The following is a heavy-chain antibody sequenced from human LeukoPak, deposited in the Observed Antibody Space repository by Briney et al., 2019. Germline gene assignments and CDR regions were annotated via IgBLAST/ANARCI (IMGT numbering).Heavy chain of an antibody. V-gene: IGHV4-59*01. CDR2: IYYSGST. D-gene: IGHD4-11*01. Sequence: SETLSLTCTASGGSISSYYWSWIRQPPGKGLEWIGYIYYSGSTNYNPSLKSRVTISVDTSKNQFSLKLSSVTAADTAVYYCARGLPADYWGQGTLVTVSS. J-gene: IGHJ4*02. CDR3: ARGLPADY. CDR1: GGSISSYY.